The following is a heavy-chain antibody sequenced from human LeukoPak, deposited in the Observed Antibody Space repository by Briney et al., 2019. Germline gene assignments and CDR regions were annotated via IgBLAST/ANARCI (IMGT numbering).Heavy chain of an antibody. V-gene: IGHV3-53*01. CDR3: ARRAGAYSHPYDY. CDR2: IYSDNT. J-gene: IGHJ4*02. Sequence: GGSLRLSCTGSGFTISSNSMSWVGQAPGKGLEWVSFIYSDNTHYSDSVKGRFTISRDNSKNTPYLQMNSLRAEDTAVYYCARRAGAYSHPYDYWGQGTLVTVSS. D-gene: IGHD4/OR15-4a*01. CDR1: GFTISSNS.